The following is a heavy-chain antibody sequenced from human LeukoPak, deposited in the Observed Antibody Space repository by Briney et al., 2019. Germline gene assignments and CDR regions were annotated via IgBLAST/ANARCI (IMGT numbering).Heavy chain of an antibody. CDR3: TSETSSGSYAA. CDR2: IYHSGST. J-gene: IGHJ5*02. D-gene: IGHD1-26*01. Sequence: SETLSLTCTVSGGSISSYYWSWIRQPPGKGLEWIGNIYHSGSTYYNPSLKSRVTISVDRSKNQFSLKLSSVTAADTAVYYCTSETSSGSYAAWGQGTLVTVSS. CDR1: GGSISSYY. V-gene: IGHV4-59*12.